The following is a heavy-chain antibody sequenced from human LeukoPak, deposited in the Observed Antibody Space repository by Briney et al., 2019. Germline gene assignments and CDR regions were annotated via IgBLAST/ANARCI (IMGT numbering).Heavy chain of an antibody. V-gene: IGHV3-30*18. CDR3: AKDLLALASGSSYDYFDY. J-gene: IGHJ4*02. Sequence: GGSLRLSCAASGFTFSSYGMHWVRQAPGKGLECVAVISYDGSNKYYADSVKGRFTISRDNSKNTLYLQMNSLRAEDTAVYYCAKDLLALASGSSYDYFDYWGQGTLVTVSS. CDR2: ISYDGSNK. CDR1: GFTFSSYG. D-gene: IGHD1-26*01.